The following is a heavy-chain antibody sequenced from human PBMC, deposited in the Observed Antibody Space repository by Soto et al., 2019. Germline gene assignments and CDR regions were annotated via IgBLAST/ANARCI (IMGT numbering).Heavy chain of an antibody. V-gene: IGHV3-7*04. Sequence: EVQLVESGGGLVQPGGSLRLSCAASGFTFSSYWMNWVRQAPGKGLEWVANIKQDGSERYYVDSVKGRFTFSRDNAKNSLYLRINSLRAEDTAMYYCAGGHALDIWGQGTMVTVSS. CDR1: GFTFSSYW. CDR2: IKQDGSER. J-gene: IGHJ3*02. CDR3: AGGHALDI.